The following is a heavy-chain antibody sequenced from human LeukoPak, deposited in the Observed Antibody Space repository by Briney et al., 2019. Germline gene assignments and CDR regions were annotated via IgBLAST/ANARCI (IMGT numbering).Heavy chain of an antibody. V-gene: IGHV4-59*08. D-gene: IGHD4-11*01. CDR2: IYYSGST. CDR1: GGSISSYY. CDR3: ARVRGDDYTDYYYYMDV. Sequence: SETLSLTCTVSGGSISSYYWSWIRQPPGKGLEWIGYIYYSGSTNYNPSLKSRVTISVDTSKNQFSLKLSSVTAADTAVYYCARVRGDDYTDYYYYMDVWDKGTTVTVSS. J-gene: IGHJ6*03.